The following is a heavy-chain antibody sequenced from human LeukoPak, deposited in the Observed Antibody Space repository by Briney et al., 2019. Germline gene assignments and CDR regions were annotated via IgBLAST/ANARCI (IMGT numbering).Heavy chain of an antibody. Sequence: ASVKVSCKASGGTFSSYAISWVRQAPGQGLEWMGWISAYNGNTNYAQKLQGRVTMTTDTSTSTAYMELRSLRSDDTAVYYCASVGDYGGNSDAFDIWGQGTMVTVSS. V-gene: IGHV1-18*01. CDR1: GGTFSSYA. CDR3: ASVGDYGGNSDAFDI. CDR2: ISAYNGNT. J-gene: IGHJ3*02. D-gene: IGHD4-23*01.